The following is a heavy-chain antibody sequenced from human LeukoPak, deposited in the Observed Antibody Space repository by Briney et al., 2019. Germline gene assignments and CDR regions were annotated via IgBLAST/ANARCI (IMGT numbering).Heavy chain of an antibody. Sequence: PSETLSLTCTVSGGSISSSSYYWGWIRQPRGKGLEWIGSIYYSRSTYYNPSLKSRVTISVDTSKNQFSLKLSSVTAADTAVYYCARFEYSGYDYAFDIWGQGTMVTVSS. CDR2: IYYSRST. CDR3: ARFEYSGYDYAFDI. V-gene: IGHV4-39*01. J-gene: IGHJ3*02. D-gene: IGHD5-12*01. CDR1: GGSISSSSYY.